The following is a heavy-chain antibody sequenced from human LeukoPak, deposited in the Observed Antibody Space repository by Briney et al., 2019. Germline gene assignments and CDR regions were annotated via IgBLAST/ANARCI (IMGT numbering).Heavy chain of an antibody. CDR1: GDSISTGYHY. D-gene: IGHD5-24*01. V-gene: IGHV4-61*02. CDR2: IFISGST. J-gene: IGHJ4*02. Sequence: SETLCLTCTVSGDSISTGYHYWTWIRQPAGKELEYIGRIFISGSTNYSPSLKSRVSISVDTSKNQFSLNLTSVTATDTAVYYCARGGRDGFKHYPVYSWGRGTLVTVSS. CDR3: ARGGRDGFKHYPVYS.